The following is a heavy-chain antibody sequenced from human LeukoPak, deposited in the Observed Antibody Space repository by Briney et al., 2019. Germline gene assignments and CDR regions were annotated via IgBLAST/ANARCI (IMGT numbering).Heavy chain of an antibody. J-gene: IGHJ4*02. Sequence: GGSLRLSCAASGFTFSDYYMSWVRQAPGEGLEWVSAISGSGGGTYYADSVKGRFTISRDNSKNTLYLQMNSLRAEDTAVYYCAKERVWRSYRPIDYWGQGTLVTVSS. D-gene: IGHD3-16*02. CDR1: GFTFSDYY. CDR3: AKERVWRSYRPIDY. V-gene: IGHV3-23*01. CDR2: ISGSGGGT.